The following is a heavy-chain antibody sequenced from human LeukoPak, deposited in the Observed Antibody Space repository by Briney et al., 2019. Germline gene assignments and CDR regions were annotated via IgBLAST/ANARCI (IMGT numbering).Heavy chain of an antibody. CDR3: ASAEVDYYDSSGYFDY. CDR1: GFTFSSYW. Sequence: GGSLRLSCAASGFTFSSYWMGWVRQAPGKGLEWVANIKQDGSEKYYVDSVKGRFTISRDNAKNSLYLQMNSLRAEDTAVYYCASAEVDYYDSSGYFDYWGQGTLVTVSS. J-gene: IGHJ4*02. D-gene: IGHD3-22*01. CDR2: IKQDGSEK. V-gene: IGHV3-7*01.